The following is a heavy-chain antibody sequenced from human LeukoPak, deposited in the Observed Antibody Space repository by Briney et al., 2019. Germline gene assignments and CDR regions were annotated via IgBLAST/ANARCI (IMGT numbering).Heavy chain of an antibody. CDR1: GFTFDDYA. J-gene: IGHJ4*02. D-gene: IGHD5-12*01. CDR3: AKGIKLGYSGYDFDY. CDR2: ISGDGGST. V-gene: IGHV3-43*02. Sequence: GGSLRLSCAASGFTFDDYAMHWVRQAPGKGLEWVPLISGDGGSTYYADSVKGRFTISRDNSKNSLYLQMNSLRTEDTALYYCAKGIKLGYSGYDFDYWGQGTLVTVSS.